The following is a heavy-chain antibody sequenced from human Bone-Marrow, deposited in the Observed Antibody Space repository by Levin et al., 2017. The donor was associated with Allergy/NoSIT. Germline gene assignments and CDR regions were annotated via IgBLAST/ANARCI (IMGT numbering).Heavy chain of an antibody. Sequence: SETLSLTCTVSGASIRSGAYYWSWVRQPPGQGLEWIGYTYYNGSTYFNPFLKSRASISVDTSKNQFSLKLSSVTAADAADYYCARVLAGFDGSAMAYDYWRRRSLVTVSS. CDR3: ARVLAGFDGSAMAYDY. CDR1: GASIRSGAYY. V-gene: IGHV4-31*03. D-gene: IGHD3-10*01. CDR2: TYYNGST. J-gene: IGHJ4*02.